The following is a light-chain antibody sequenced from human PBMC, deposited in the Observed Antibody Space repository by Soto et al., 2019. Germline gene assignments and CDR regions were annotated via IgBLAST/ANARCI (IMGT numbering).Light chain of an antibody. CDR3: QHSGAAPWT. CDR2: PAS. CDR1: QTVSGSY. Sequence: EIVLTQSAGTLSLSPGERATLSCRASQTVSGSYLACFQHKPGQAPRLLIYPASTWAAGVPDRVSGSGSGTDFSLPINILEDEDLEVYYCQHSGAAPWTFGQGTKVEIK. J-gene: IGKJ1*01. V-gene: IGKV3-20*01.